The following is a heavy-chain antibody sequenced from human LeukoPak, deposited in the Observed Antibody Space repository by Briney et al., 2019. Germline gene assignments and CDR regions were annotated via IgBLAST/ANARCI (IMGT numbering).Heavy chain of an antibody. D-gene: IGHD3-22*01. CDR3: ARDPDYYDSSGYYSYYFDY. CDR2: ISYDGSNK. J-gene: IGHJ4*02. V-gene: IGHV3-30*01. Sequence: GGSLRLSCAASGFTFSSYAMHWVRQAPGKRLEWVAVISYDGSNKYYADSVKGRFTISRDNSKNTLYLQMNSLRAEDAAVYYCARDPDYYDSSGYYSYYFDYWGQGTLVTVSS. CDR1: GFTFSSYA.